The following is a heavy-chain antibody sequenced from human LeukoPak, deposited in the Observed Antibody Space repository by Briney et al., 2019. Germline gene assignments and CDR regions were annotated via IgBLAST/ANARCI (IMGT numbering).Heavy chain of an antibody. CDR2: ISSSSSTI. CDR3: ARGQQLVPFDY. CDR1: GFTFSSYS. D-gene: IGHD6-13*01. Sequence: GGSLRLSCAASGFTFSSYSMNWVRQAPGKGLEWASYISSSSSTIYYADSVKGRFTISRDNAKNSLYLQMNSLRAEDTAVYYCARGQQLVPFDYWGQGTLVTVSS. V-gene: IGHV3-48*01. J-gene: IGHJ4*02.